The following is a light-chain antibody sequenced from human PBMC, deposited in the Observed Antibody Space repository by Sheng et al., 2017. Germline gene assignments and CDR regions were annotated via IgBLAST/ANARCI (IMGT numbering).Light chain of an antibody. CDR3: QQYDKWPVP. CDR1: ESVSTK. V-gene: IGKV3-15*01. CDR2: GAS. Sequence: EMVMTQSPATLSVSPGERAALSCRASESVSTKLAWYQQKPGQAPRLLIYGASTRATGIPARFSGSGSGTEFTLTISSLQSEDFAVYYCQQYDKWPVPFGGRDQGWRSN. J-gene: IGKJ4*01.